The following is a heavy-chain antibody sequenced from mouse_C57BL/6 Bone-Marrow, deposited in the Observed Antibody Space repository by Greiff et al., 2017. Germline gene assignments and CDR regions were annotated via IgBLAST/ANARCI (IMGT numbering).Heavy chain of an antibody. J-gene: IGHJ2*01. Sequence: VKLQQPGTELVKPGASVKLSCKASGYTFTSYWMHWVKQRPGQGLEWIGNINPSNGCTNYNEKFKSKATLTVDKSSSTAYMKLSSLTSENYAVYYCARWLSFDYWGQGTTLTVSS. V-gene: IGHV1-53*01. D-gene: IGHD2-2*01. CDR1: GYTFTSYW. CDR2: INPSNGCT. CDR3: ARWLSFDY.